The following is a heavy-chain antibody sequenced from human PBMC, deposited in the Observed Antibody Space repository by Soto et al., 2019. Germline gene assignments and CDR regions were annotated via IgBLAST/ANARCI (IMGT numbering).Heavy chain of an antibody. CDR2: ISSSGSTI. Sequence: PGGSLRLSCAASGFTFSSYEMNWVRQAPGKGLEWVSYISSSGSTIYYADSVKGRFTISRDNAKNSLYLQMNSLRAEDTAVYYCARDKVAGYSSSWHPYYYGMDVWGQGTTVTVSS. CDR3: ARDKVAGYSSSWHPYYYGMDV. J-gene: IGHJ6*02. CDR1: GFTFSSYE. V-gene: IGHV3-48*03. D-gene: IGHD6-13*01.